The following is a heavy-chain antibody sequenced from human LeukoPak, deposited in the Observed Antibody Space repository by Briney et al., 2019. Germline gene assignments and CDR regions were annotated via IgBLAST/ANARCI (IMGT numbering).Heavy chain of an antibody. CDR2: IKHVGSEK. CDR3: AELGITMIGGV. CDR1: GFTFSSYW. D-gene: IGHD3-10*02. J-gene: IGHJ6*04. V-gene: IGHV3-7*01. Sequence: GGSLRLSCVVSGFTFSSYWMTWVRQAPGKGLEWVAKIKHVGSEKFYVDSVKGRFTISRDNAKNSLYLQMNSLRAEDTAVYYCAELGITMIGGVWGKGTTVTISS.